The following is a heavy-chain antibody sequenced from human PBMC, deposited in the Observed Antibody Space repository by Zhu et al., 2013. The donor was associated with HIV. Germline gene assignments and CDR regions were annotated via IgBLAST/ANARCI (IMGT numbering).Heavy chain of an antibody. V-gene: IGHV1-69*17. J-gene: IGHJ6*02. CDR2: INPLFGVA. Sequence: QVQLVQSGTEVKKPGSSVKVSCEASGGTLKSSGMTWVRQAPGQGLEWMGGINPLFGVAHYAQKFQGRVTITADQGTTTAYMELSGLTYDDAAVYYCARVSYDFWSELGVAQGSGAMDVWGQGTTVTVSS. D-gene: IGHD3-3*01. CDR1: GGTLKSSG. CDR3: ARVSYDFWSELGVAQGSGAMDV.